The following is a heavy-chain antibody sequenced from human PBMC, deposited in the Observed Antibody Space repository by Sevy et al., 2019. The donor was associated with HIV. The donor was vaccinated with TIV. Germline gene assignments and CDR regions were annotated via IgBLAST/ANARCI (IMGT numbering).Heavy chain of an antibody. CDR3: ARDQGYCTNGVCYTDYYYYGMDV. Sequence: GGSLRLSCAASGFTFSSYAMHWVRQAPGKGLEWVAVISYDGSNKYYADSVKGRFTIPRDNSKNTLYLQMNSLRAEDTAVYYCARDQGYCTNGVCYTDYYYYGMDVWGQGTTVTVSS. V-gene: IGHV3-30*04. D-gene: IGHD2-8*01. CDR2: ISYDGSNK. J-gene: IGHJ6*02. CDR1: GFTFSSYA.